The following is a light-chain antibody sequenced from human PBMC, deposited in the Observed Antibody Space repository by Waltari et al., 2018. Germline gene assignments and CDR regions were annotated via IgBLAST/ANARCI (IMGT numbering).Light chain of an antibody. CDR2: EVS. CDR3: SSYAGSNNLM. Sequence: QSALTQPPSASGSPGQSVTISCTGTSSDVGGYNYVSWYKQHPGKAPKLMIDEVSKRPSGVPDRFSGSKSCNTASLTFSGLQAEDEADYYCSSYAGSNNLMFGAGTKLTVL. CDR1: SSDVGGYNY. J-gene: IGLJ3*02. V-gene: IGLV2-8*01.